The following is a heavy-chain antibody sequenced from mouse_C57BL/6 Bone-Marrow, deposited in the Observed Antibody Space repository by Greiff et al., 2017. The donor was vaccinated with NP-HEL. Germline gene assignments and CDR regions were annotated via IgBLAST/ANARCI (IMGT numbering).Heavy chain of an antibody. J-gene: IGHJ4*01. CDR1: GYTFTDYE. CDR2: IDPETGGT. D-gene: IGHD1-1*01. Sequence: VQLQQSGAELVRPGASVTLSCKASGYTFTDYEMHWVKQTPVHGLEWIGAIDPETGGTAYNQKFKGKAILTADKSSSTAYMELRSLTSEDSAVYYCTRGNYYGSSYPYYYAMDYWGQGTSVTVSS. CDR3: TRGNYYGSSYPYYYAMDY. V-gene: IGHV1-15*01.